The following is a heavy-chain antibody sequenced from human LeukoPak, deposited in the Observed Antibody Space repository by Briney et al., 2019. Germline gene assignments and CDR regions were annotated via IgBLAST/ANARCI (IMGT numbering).Heavy chain of an antibody. CDR2: IYTGGST. Sequence: SETLSLTCTVSSGSIGSGSYYWSWIRQPAGKRLEWIGRIYTGGSTNYNPSLKSRVTISLDTSNNQFSLKLSSVTAADTAVYYCAREWDYGGNRYFDYWGQGTLVTVSS. CDR1: SGSIGSGSYY. J-gene: IGHJ4*02. V-gene: IGHV4-61*02. D-gene: IGHD4-23*01. CDR3: AREWDYGGNRYFDY.